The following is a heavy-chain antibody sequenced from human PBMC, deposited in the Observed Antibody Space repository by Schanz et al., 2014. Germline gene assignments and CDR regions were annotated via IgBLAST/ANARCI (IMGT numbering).Heavy chain of an antibody. V-gene: IGHV3-7*01. J-gene: IGHJ6*03. CDR2: IKQDESER. Sequence: VQLVESGGGLVQPGGSLRLSCAASGFTFSTYWMSWVRQAPGKGLEWVANIKQDESERSYVDSVKGRFTISRDNAKNSLYLQMNSLRAEDTAVYYCARDHQWLARYYMDVWGKGTTVTVSS. CDR1: GFTFSTYW. D-gene: IGHD6-19*01. CDR3: ARDHQWLARYYMDV.